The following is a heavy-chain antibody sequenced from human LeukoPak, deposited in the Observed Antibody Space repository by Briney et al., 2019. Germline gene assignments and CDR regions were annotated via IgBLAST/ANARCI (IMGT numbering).Heavy chain of an antibody. D-gene: IGHD3-3*01. J-gene: IGHJ4*02. Sequence: SETLSLTCAVYGGSFSGYYWSWIRQPPGKGLEWIGEINHSGSTNYNPSLKSRVTISVDTSKNQFSLKLSSVTAADTAVYYCARGGGYDFWSGYYPLDYWGQGTLVTVSS. V-gene: IGHV4-34*01. CDR1: GGSFSGYY. CDR3: ARGGGYDFWSGYYPLDY. CDR2: INHSGST.